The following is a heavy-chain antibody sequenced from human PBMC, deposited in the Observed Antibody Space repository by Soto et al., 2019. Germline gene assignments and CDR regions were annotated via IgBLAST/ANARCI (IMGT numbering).Heavy chain of an antibody. V-gene: IGHV3-11*01. Sequence: PGGSLRLSCAASGFTFSDYYMSWIRQAPGKGLEWVSYISSSGSTIYYADSVKGRFTISRDNAKNSLYLQMNSLRAEDTAVYYCAREQLVPDLYYGMDVWGQGTTVTVSS. D-gene: IGHD6-13*01. J-gene: IGHJ6*02. CDR1: GFTFSDYY. CDR3: AREQLVPDLYYGMDV. CDR2: ISSSGSTI.